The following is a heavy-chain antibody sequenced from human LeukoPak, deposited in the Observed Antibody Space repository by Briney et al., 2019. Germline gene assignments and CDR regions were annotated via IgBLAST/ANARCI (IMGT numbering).Heavy chain of an antibody. J-gene: IGHJ4*02. D-gene: IGHD6-13*01. CDR3: ARRSSWYSGALDY. CDR2: IYPGDSDT. Sequence: GESLNISCKGSGYSFTSYWIGWVRQMPGKGLEWMGIIYPGDSDTRYNPSFQGHVTISADKSISTAYLQWSSLKASDTAMYYCARRSSWYSGALDYWGQGTLVTVPS. CDR1: GYSFTSYW. V-gene: IGHV5-51*01.